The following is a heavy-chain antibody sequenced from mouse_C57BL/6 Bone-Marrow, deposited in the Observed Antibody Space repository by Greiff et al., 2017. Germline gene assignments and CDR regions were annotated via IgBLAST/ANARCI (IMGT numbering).Heavy chain of an antibody. V-gene: IGHV1-5*01. Sequence: VHVKQSGTVLARPGASVKMSCKTSGYTFTSYWMHWVKQRPGQGLEWIGAIYPGNSDTSYNQKFKGKAKLTAVTSAGTAYMELSSLTKEYSAVYYCTRSAYYGRDYWGQGTTLTVSS. CDR3: TRSAYYGRDY. D-gene: IGHD1-1*01. CDR1: GYTFTSYW. J-gene: IGHJ2*01. CDR2: IYPGNSDT.